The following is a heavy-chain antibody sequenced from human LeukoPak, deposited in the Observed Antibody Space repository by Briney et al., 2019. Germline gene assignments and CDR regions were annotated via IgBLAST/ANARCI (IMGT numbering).Heavy chain of an antibody. J-gene: IGHJ4*02. CDR1: GGSFSGYY. D-gene: IGHD1-20*01. CDR3: ARGHQSITGDN. V-gene: IGHV4-34*01. Sequence: SETLSLTCAVYGGSFSGYYWSWIRQPPGKGLEWIGEINHSGSTNYNLSLKSRVTISVDTSKNQFSLKLSSVTAADTAVYYCARGHQSITGDNWGQGTLVTVSS. CDR2: INHSGST.